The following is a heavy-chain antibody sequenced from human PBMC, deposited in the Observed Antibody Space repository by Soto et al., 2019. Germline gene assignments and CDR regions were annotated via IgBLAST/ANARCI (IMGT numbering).Heavy chain of an antibody. V-gene: IGHV3-15*01. CDR3: TKDPSPYYYDSSGYPPEGDV. Sequence: PGGSLRLSCAASGFTFSNAWMSWVRQAPGKGLEWVGRIKSKTDGGTTDYAAPVKGRFTISRDDSKNTLYLQMNSLKTEDTAVYYCTKDPSPYYYDSSGYPPEGDVWGQGTTVTVSS. CDR1: GFTFSNAW. D-gene: IGHD3-22*01. J-gene: IGHJ6*02. CDR2: IKSKTDGGTT.